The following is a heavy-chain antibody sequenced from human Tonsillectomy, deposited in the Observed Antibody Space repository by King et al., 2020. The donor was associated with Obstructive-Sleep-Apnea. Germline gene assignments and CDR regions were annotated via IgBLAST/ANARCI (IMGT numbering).Heavy chain of an antibody. J-gene: IGHJ4*02. CDR2: ISSSSRYI. Sequence: VQLVESGGGLVKPGGSLRLSCAASGFTFMSYSMNWVRQAPGKGLVWVSSISSSSRYIYYADSVKGRFTISRGNAKNSLYLQMNCLRAEDTDVYYCAREHGPSGYWRPFDYWGQGTLVTVSS. CDR3: AREHGPSGYWRPFDY. CDR1: GFTFMSYS. D-gene: IGHD3-22*01. V-gene: IGHV3-21*01.